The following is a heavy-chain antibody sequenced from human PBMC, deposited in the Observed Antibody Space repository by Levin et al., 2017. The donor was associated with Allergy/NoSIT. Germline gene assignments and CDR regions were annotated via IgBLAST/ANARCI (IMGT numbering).Heavy chain of an antibody. Sequence: GGSLRLSCAASGFTFSSYAMSWVRQAPGKGLEWVSAISGSGGSTYYADSVKGRFTISRDNSKNTLYLQMNSLRAEDTAVYYWAKEGLRITMVRGVHRTQFDYWGQGTLVTVSS. J-gene: IGHJ4*02. D-gene: IGHD3-10*01. CDR3: AKEGLRITMVRGVHRTQFDY. CDR2: ISGSGGST. CDR1: GFTFSSYA. V-gene: IGHV3-23*01.